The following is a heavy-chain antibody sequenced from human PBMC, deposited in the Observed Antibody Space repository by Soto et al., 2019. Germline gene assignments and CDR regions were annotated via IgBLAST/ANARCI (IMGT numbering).Heavy chain of an antibody. CDR2: IIPIFGTA. J-gene: IGHJ4*02. V-gene: IGHV1-69*01. D-gene: IGHD3-22*01. Sequence: QVQLVQSGAEVKKPGSSVKVSCKASGGTFSSYAISWVRQAPGQGLEWMGGIIPIFGTANYAQKFQGRVTITADESTSTAYMELSSLRSEDTAVYYYARDPQLHYYDSSGYFPYWGQGTLVTVSS. CDR1: GGTFSSYA. CDR3: ARDPQLHYYDSSGYFPY.